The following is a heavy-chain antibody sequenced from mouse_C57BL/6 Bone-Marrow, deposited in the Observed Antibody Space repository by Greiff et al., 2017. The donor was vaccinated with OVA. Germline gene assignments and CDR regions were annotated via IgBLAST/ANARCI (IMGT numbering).Heavy chain of an antibody. CDR2: ISSGGSST. V-gene: IGHV5-6*02. CDR3: ASRWCAY. CDR1: GFTFSSYG. Sequence: EVKLMESGGDLVKPGGSLKLSCAASGFTFSSYGMSWVRQTPDKGLEWVATISSGGSSTYYPDSVKGRFTISRDTAKNTLYRQMSSLKSEDTAMYYCASRWCAYWGQGTLVTVSA. J-gene: IGHJ3*01.